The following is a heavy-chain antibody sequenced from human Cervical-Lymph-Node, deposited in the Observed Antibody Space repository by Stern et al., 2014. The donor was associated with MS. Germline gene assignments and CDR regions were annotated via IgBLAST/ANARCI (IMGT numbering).Heavy chain of an antibody. D-gene: IGHD2-2*01. CDR3: ASTTDCSSGHCYGASPDY. CDR2: IYADDSDT. CDR1: GYNFSDYW. Sequence: MQLVQSGVEVKEPGDSLKISCKASGYNFSDYWIGWVRQMPGKGLEWMGIIYADDSDTIYSPSFPGQVTFSADQSISTAYLQWSSLKAPGSGMYFWASTTDCSSGHCYGASPDYWGQGTLIPVSS. J-gene: IGHJ4*02. V-gene: IGHV5-51*01.